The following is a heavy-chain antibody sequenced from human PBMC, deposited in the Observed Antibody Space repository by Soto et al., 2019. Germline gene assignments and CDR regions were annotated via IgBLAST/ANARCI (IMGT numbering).Heavy chain of an antibody. J-gene: IGHJ3*02. CDR2: ISGSGGTI. V-gene: IGHV3-48*03. Sequence: GGSLRLSCAASGFTFSSYAMNWVRQAPGKGLEWVSAISGSGGTIYYADSVKGRFTISRDNAKNSLYLQMNSLRAEDTAVYYCARDRNWEGQWLVYDAFDIWGQGTMVTVSS. CDR3: ARDRNWEGQWLVYDAFDI. D-gene: IGHD6-19*01. CDR1: GFTFSSYA.